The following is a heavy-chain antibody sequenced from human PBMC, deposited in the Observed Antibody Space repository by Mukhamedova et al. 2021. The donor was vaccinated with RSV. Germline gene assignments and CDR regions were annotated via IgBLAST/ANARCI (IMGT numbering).Heavy chain of an antibody. V-gene: IGHV3-43*01. CDR3: AKDIGYHYGMDV. J-gene: IGHJ6*02. Sequence: YYADSVKGRFTISRDNSKNSLYLQMNSLRTEDTALYYCAKDIGYHYGMDVWGQGTTVTVSS.